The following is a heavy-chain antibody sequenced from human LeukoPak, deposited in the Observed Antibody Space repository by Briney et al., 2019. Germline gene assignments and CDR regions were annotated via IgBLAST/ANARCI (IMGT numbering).Heavy chain of an antibody. D-gene: IGHD2-15*01. CDR3: AKGGYCSGGSCYDSYFDY. CDR2: ISWNSGSI. J-gene: IGHJ4*02. V-gene: IGHV3-9*01. Sequence: QPGGSLRLSCAASGFTFDDYAMHWVRQAPGKGLEWVSGISWNSGSIGYADSVKGRFTISRDNAKNSLYLQMNSLRAEDTALYYCAKGGYCSGGSCYDSYFDYWGQGTLVTVSS. CDR1: GFTFDDYA.